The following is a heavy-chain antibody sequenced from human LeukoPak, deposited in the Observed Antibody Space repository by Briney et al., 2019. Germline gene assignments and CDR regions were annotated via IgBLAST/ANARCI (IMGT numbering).Heavy chain of an antibody. V-gene: IGHV3-15*01. CDR3: TTGTELRYFDWLAGEHSSGGGIDY. CDR1: GFTFSSYG. CDR2: IKSKTDGGTT. D-gene: IGHD3-9*01. Sequence: PGGSLRLSCAASGFTFSSYGMHWVRQAPGKGLEWVGRIKSKTDGGTTDYAAPVKGRFTISRDDSKNTLYLQMNSLKTEDTAVYYCTTGTELRYFDWLAGEHSSGGGIDYWGQGTLVTVSS. J-gene: IGHJ4*02.